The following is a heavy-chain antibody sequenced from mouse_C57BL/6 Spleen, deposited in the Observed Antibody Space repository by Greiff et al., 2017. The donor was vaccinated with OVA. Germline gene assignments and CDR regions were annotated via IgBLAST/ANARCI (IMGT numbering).Heavy chain of an antibody. CDR1: GYTFTDYE. V-gene: IGHV1-15*01. Sequence: QVQLKESGAELVRPGASVTLSCKASGYTFTDYEMHWVKQTPVHGLEWIGAIDPETGGTAYNQKFKGKAILTADKSSSTAYMELRSLTSEDSAVYYCIRSNYGNYGDYWGQGTTLTVSS. D-gene: IGHD2-1*01. CDR2: IDPETGGT. CDR3: IRSNYGNYGDY. J-gene: IGHJ2*01.